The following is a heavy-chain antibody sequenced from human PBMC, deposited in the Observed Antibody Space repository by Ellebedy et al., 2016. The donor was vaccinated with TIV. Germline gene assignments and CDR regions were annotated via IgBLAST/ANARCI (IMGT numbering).Heavy chain of an antibody. V-gene: IGHV5-10-1*01. CDR3: ARHRRAYCSGGGCSFDP. D-gene: IGHD2-15*01. J-gene: IGHJ5*02. CDR2: IDPLNSYT. Sequence: PGGSLRLSCKTSGYNFTNFWISWVRQTPGKGLEWMGRIDPLNSYTNYNPSFQGHVTLSIDKSSRTAYLQWGTLEASDTAMYYCARHRRAYCSGGGCSFDPWGQGTLVIVSS. CDR1: GYNFTNFW.